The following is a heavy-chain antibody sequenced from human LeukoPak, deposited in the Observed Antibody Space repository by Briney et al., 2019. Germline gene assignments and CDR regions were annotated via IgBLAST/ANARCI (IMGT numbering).Heavy chain of an antibody. J-gene: IGHJ5*02. Sequence: GGSLRLSCAASGFTFSSYSMNWVRQAPGKGLEWVSSISSSSSYIYYADSVKGRFTISRDNAKNSLYLQMNSLRAEDTAVYYCARATNVVLWFGEFPWGQGTLVTVSS. CDR3: ARATNVVLWFGEFP. CDR1: GFTFSSYS. V-gene: IGHV3-21*01. D-gene: IGHD3-10*01. CDR2: ISSSSSYI.